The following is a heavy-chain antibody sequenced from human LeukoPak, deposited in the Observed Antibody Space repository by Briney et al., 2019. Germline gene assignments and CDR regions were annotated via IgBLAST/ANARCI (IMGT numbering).Heavy chain of an antibody. J-gene: IGHJ3*02. CDR1: GGSLYGYV. CDR3: ARDRVVGNRRDDSSI. Sequence: SETLSLTCAVHGGSLYGYVWMWIRQPPGKGLEWIGEIHDSGTTYYSPSVRSRVTISIDTSKNQFSLNLSSVTAADTAVYYCARDRVVGNRRDDSSIWAQGTLVTVSS. D-gene: IGHD3-16*01. CDR2: IHDSGTT. V-gene: IGHV4-34*01.